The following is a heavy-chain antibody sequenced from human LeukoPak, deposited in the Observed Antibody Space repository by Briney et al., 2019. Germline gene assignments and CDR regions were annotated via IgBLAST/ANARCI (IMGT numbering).Heavy chain of an antibody. D-gene: IGHD6-19*01. J-gene: IGHJ5*02. CDR1: GFTFSTYA. CDR3: TKAPSSSGWYA. CDR2: ISGSGGST. Sequence: PGGSLRLSCAASGFTFSTYAMTWVRQAPGKGLEWVSIISGSGGSTYYADSVKGRFTISRDNSKNTLYLQMNSLRAEDTAVYYCTKAPSSSGWYAWGQGTLVTVSS. V-gene: IGHV3-23*01.